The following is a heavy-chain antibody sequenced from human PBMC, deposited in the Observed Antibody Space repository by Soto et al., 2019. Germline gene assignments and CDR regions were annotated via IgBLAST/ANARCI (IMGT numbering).Heavy chain of an antibody. CDR1: GFTFSAYS. D-gene: IGHD1-26*01. Sequence: EAQLLESGGGLVQPGGSLRLSCAASGFTFSAYSMSWLRQVPGKGLEWVSGISGLGGSTYYGDSVRGRFTISRDNSRNSLYLQMKSLRGDDTALYYCAKSNGEKWESYFFDHWGQGTLLTVSS. CDR2: ISGLGGST. J-gene: IGHJ5*02. CDR3: AKSNGEKWESYFFDH. V-gene: IGHV3-23*01.